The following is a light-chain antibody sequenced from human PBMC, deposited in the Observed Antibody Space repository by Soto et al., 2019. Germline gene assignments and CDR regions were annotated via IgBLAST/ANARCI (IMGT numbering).Light chain of an antibody. J-gene: IGKJ4*01. CDR1: QSVSLS. Sequence: EIVLTQSPATLSVSLGDSATLSCRASQSVSLSLAWFQMRPGQPPRLLIYGASTRATDIPARFSGSGSGTDFTLTTSSVQSEDFATYYCQQPKDYPLTFGGGTKVEIK. V-gene: IGKV3-15*01. CDR2: GAS. CDR3: QQPKDYPLT.